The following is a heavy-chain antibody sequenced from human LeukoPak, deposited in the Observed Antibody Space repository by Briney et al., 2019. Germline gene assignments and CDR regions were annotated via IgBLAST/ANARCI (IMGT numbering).Heavy chain of an antibody. CDR1: GFTFSSYA. D-gene: IGHD3-22*01. V-gene: IGHV3-23*01. CDR2: LSGSGGNT. Sequence: PGGSLRLSRAASGFTFSSYAMSWVRQAPGKGLEWVSTLSGSGGNTYYADSVKGRVTISRDNSKNTLYLQMNSLRAEDTAVYHCAKGSYYYDSADYFDYWGQGTLVTVSS. CDR3: AKGSYYYDSADYFDY. J-gene: IGHJ4*02.